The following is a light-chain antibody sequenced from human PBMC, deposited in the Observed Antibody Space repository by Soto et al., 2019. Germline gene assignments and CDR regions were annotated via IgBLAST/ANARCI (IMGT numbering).Light chain of an antibody. CDR3: QQSYSCPYS. J-gene: IGKJ2*01. Sequence: IQMTQSPSSLSASVGDGVTLTCRASHTIATYLNWYQQKPGQVPEVLIYGASRLHVGVPSRFTGSGYGTDFTLTINNLQPEDFATYYCQQSYSCPYSFGQGTKLEIK. V-gene: IGKV1-39*01. CDR1: HTIATY. CDR2: GAS.